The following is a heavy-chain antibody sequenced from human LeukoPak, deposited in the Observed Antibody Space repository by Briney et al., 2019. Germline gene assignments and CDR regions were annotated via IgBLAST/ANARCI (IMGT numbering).Heavy chain of an antibody. CDR2: IYPGDSDT. J-gene: IGHJ4*02. CDR3: VGLGTTATTTRFDY. D-gene: IGHD1-7*01. CDR1: GYTFTSYW. V-gene: IGHV5-51*01. Sequence: GESLKISCKSSGYTFTSYWIGWVRQMPGRGLEWMGIIYPGDSDTRYSPSFQGQVTISADKSISTAYLQWSSLKASDTATYYCVGLGTTATTTRFDYWGQGTLVTVSS.